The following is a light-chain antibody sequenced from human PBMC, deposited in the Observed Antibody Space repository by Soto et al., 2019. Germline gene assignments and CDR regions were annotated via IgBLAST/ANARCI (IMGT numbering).Light chain of an antibody. V-gene: IGKV1-39*01. CDR3: QQSYSPPFP. J-gene: IGKJ4*01. CDR1: QSIISY. Sequence: DIQMTQYPSSLSASVGDRVTITCRASQSIISYLNWYQQKPGKAPKLLIYAASSLQSGVPSRFSGSASGTDFPLTISNLPPEDFATYDCQQSYSPPFPFGGGPKVEIK. CDR2: AAS.